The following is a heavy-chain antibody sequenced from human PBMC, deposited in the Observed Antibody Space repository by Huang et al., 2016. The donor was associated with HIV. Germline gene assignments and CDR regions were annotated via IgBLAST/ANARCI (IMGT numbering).Heavy chain of an antibody. D-gene: IGHD2-21*02. CDR3: ARSEVLVTAVPFDH. J-gene: IGHJ4*02. CDR2: SNPADSDT. CDR1: GYSFTNYG. V-gene: IGHV5-51*03. Sequence: EVQLVQSEADVKKPGESLKISCRGSGYSFTNYGIGWVRQRPGEGLEWQGVSNPADSDTRYSASFQGQVTFSADKSTRTAYLQWSSLQASDTAIYYCARSEVLVTAVPFDHWGQGTLVTVSS.